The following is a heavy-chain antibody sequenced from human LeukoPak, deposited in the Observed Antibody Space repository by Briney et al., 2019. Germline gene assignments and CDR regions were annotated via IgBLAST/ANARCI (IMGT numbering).Heavy chain of an antibody. J-gene: IGHJ6*03. Sequence: ASVKVSCKASGYTFTSYGISWVRQAPGQGPEWMGWISAYNGNTNYAQKLQGRVTMTTDTSTSTAYMELRSLRSDDTAVYYCARDSSSTGPYYYYYMDVWGKGTTVTISS. D-gene: IGHD2-8*02. CDR1: GYTFTSYG. V-gene: IGHV1-18*01. CDR3: ARDSSSTGPYYYYYMDV. CDR2: ISAYNGNT.